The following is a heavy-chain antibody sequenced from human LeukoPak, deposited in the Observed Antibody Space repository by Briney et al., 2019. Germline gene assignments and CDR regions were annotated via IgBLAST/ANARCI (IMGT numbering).Heavy chain of an antibody. Sequence: PSETLSLTCTVSGGSVSSGSYYWSWIRQPPGRGLEWIGYIYYSGSTNYNPSFKSRVTISLDTSKNQFSLKLSSVTSADTAVYYCAREGRVAGTGGEFDYWGQGTLVTVSS. CDR3: AREGRVAGTGGEFDY. J-gene: IGHJ4*02. D-gene: IGHD6-19*01. V-gene: IGHV4-61*01. CDR1: GGSVSSGSYY. CDR2: IYYSGST.